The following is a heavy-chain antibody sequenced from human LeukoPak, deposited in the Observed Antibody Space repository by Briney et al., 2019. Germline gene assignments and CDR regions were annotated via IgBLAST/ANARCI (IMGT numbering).Heavy chain of an antibody. CDR2: INHSGST. CDR3: ARVGKQWLVLRGWFDP. D-gene: IGHD6-19*01. V-gene: IGHV4-34*01. J-gene: IGHJ5*02. Sequence: SETLSLTCAVYGGSFSGYYWSWIRQPPGKGLEWIGEINHSGSTNYNSSLKSRVTISVDTSKNQFSLKLSSVTAADTAVYYCARVGKQWLVLRGWFDPWGQGTLVTVSS. CDR1: GGSFSGYY.